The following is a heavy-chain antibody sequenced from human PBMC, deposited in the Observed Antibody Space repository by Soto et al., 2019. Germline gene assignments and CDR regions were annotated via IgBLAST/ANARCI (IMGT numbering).Heavy chain of an antibody. J-gene: IGHJ6*02. D-gene: IGHD2-2*01. CDR1: GGTFSSYA. CDR2: IIPIFGTA. Sequence: ASVKVSCKASGGTFSSYAISWVRQAPGQGLEWMGGIIPIFGTANYAQKFQGRVTITADKSTSTAYMELSSLRSEDTAVYYCASGDGVVVPAASSRGYYYYGMDVWGQGTTVTVS. V-gene: IGHV1-69*06. CDR3: ASGDGVVVPAASSRGYYYYGMDV.